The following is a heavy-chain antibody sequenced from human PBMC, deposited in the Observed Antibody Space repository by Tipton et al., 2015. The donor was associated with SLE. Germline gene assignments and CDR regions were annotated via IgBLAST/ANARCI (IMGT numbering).Heavy chain of an antibody. CDR3: ARAYDFWSGYYS. Sequence: TLSLTCTVSGASIGSHHWTWIRQPPGKGLEWIGNIFYSGGTNYSPFLNSRITISVDTSKNQFSLKLSSVTAADTAVYYCARAYDFWSGYYSWGQGTLVTVSS. J-gene: IGHJ4*02. V-gene: IGHV4-59*08. D-gene: IGHD3-3*01. CDR1: GASIGSHH. CDR2: IFYSGGT.